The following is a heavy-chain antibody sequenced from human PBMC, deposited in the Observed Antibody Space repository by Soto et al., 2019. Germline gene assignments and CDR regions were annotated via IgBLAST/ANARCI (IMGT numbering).Heavy chain of an antibody. CDR2: IYYSGST. D-gene: IGHD3-10*01. J-gene: IGHJ6*03. V-gene: IGHV4-59*08. CDR3: ARLGSGRDYYYYYYMDV. CDR1: GGSISSYY. Sequence: TLSLTCTVSGGSISSYYWSWIRQPPGKGLEWIGYIYYSGSTNYNPSLKSRVTISVDTSENQFSLKLSSVTAADTAVYYCARLGSGRDYYYYYYMDVWGKGTTVTVSS.